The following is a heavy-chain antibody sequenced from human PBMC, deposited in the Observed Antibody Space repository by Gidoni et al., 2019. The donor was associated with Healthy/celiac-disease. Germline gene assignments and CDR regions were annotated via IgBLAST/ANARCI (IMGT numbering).Heavy chain of an antibody. CDR2: ISSSSSYT. D-gene: IGHD2-21*01. CDR1: GFTFSDYY. J-gene: IGHJ3*02. Sequence: QVQLVESGGGLVKPGGSLRLSCAASGFTFSDYYMSWIRKAPGKGLEWVSYISSSSSYTNYADSVKGRFTISRDNAKNSLYLQMNSLRAEDTAVYYCARDNNSGGLDAFDIWGQGTMVTVSS. V-gene: IGHV3-11*05. CDR3: ARDNNSGGLDAFDI.